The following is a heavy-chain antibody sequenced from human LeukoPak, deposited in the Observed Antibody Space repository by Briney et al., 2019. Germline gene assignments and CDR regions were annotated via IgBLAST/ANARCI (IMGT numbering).Heavy chain of an antibody. Sequence: GGSLRLSCAGSGFTFSSYWMSWVRQAPGKGLEWVANIKQDGSEKYYVDSVKGRFTISRDNARNSLYLQMNTLRAEDTAVYYCVRQAGVYWGQGTLVTVSS. J-gene: IGHJ4*02. D-gene: IGHD3-10*01. V-gene: IGHV3-7*01. CDR2: IKQDGSEK. CDR3: VRQAGVY. CDR1: GFTFSSYW.